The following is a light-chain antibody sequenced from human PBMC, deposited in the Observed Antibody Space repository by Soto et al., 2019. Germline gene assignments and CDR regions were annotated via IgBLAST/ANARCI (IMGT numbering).Light chain of an antibody. J-gene: IGLJ3*02. CDR2: EVS. CDR1: SSDVGGYNY. Sequence: QSVLSQPASVSGSPGQSITISCAGTSSDVGGYNYVSWYQQHPGKAPKLMISEVSNRPSGFSNRFSGSKSGNTASLTISGLQAEDEADYYCSSYTGTSTLVFGGGTKVTVL. V-gene: IGLV2-14*01. CDR3: SSYTGTSTLV.